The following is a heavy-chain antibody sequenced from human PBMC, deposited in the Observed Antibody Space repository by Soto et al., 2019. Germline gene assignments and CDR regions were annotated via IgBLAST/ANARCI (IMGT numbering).Heavy chain of an antibody. CDR1: GFTFSSYG. D-gene: IGHD3-3*01. CDR3: ARDEGVRDYDFWSGPRYYYYYYMDV. Sequence: GGSLRLSCAASGFTFSSYGMHWVRQAPGKGLEWVAVIWYDGSNKYYADSVKGRFTISRDNSKNTLYLQMNSLRAEDTAVYYCARDEGVRDYDFWSGPRYYYYYYMDVWGKGTTVTVSS. V-gene: IGHV3-33*01. J-gene: IGHJ6*03. CDR2: IWYDGSNK.